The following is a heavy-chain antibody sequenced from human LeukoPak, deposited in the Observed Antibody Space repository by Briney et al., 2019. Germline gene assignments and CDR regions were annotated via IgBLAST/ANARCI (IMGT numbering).Heavy chain of an antibody. CDR2: IYPGDSDT. CDR1: GYSFTSYW. D-gene: IGHD2-15*01. J-gene: IGHJ6*02. CDR3: ARSGWSSHCSGGSCSVEPYYYYYGMDV. V-gene: IGHV5-51*01. Sequence: GESLKISCKGSGYSFTSYWIGWVRQMPGKGLEWMGIIYPGDSDTRYSPSFQGRVTISADKSISTAYLQWSSLKASDTAMYYCARSGWSSHCSGGSCSVEPYYYYYGMDVWGQGTTVTVSS.